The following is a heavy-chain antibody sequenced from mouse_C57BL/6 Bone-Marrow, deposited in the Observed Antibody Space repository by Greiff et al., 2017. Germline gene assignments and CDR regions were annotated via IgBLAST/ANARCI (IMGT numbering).Heavy chain of an antibody. V-gene: IGHV1-81*01. Sequence: QVQLKQSGAELARPGASVKLSCKASGYTFTSYGISWVKQRTGQGLEWIGEIYPRSGNTYYNEKFKGKATLTADKASSTAYMELRSLTSEDSAVYFCARGYYYDGLAYWGQGTMVTVSA. CDR2: IYPRSGNT. CDR3: ARGYYYDGLAY. CDR1: GYTFTSYG. J-gene: IGHJ3*01. D-gene: IGHD1-1*01.